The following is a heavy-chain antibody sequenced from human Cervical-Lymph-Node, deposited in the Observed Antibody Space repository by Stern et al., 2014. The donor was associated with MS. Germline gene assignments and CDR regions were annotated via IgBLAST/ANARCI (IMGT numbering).Heavy chain of an antibody. V-gene: IGHV4-61*02. CDR1: GGSMRSGTYF. CDR3: ARALARWLENDYYSYYGMDV. CDR2: IYTTGNT. Sequence: QVQLQESGPGLVKPSQTLSLTCSVSGGSMRSGTYFWSWLRQPAGKELEWIGHIYTTGNTHYNPSLKSRVSISMDKSTSLFSMKLTSETAADTAVYYCARALARWLENDYYSYYGMDVWGPGTTVTVSS. J-gene: IGHJ6*02. D-gene: IGHD5-24*01.